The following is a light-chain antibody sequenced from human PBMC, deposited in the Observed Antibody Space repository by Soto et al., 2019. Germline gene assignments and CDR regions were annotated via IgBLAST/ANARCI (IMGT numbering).Light chain of an antibody. CDR2: AAS. CDR1: QSVSSSY. V-gene: IGKV3-20*01. CDR3: QQYGSSRWT. Sequence: EIVFTQSPGTLSLSPGERTTLSCRASQSVSSSYLAWYQQKPGQAPRLLIYAASNRATGIPDRFSGSGSGTDFTLTISRLEPEAFAVYYCQQYGSSRWTFGQGTKVEIK. J-gene: IGKJ1*01.